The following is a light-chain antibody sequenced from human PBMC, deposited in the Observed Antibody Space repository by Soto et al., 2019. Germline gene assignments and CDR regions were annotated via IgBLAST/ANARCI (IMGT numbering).Light chain of an antibody. CDR1: RSDIGAYNF. Sequence: QSVLAQPASVSGSPGQSITITCTGTRSDIGAYNFVSWYQQHPGKVPKLMLYDVSIRPSGVSNRFSGSKSGNTASLTISGLQAEDEADYYCSSYAGSNNYVFGTGTKVTVL. CDR2: DVS. V-gene: IGLV2-14*03. J-gene: IGLJ1*01. CDR3: SSYAGSNNYV.